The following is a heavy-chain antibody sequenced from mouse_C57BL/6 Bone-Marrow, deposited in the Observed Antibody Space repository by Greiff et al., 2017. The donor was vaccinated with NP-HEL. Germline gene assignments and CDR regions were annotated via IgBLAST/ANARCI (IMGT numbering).Heavy chain of an antibody. V-gene: IGHV8-8*01. CDR2: IWWDDDK. J-gene: IGHJ1*03. CDR1: GFSLSTFGMG. Sequence: QVTLKVSGPGILQPSQTLSLTCSFSGFSLSTFGMGVGWIRQPSGKGLEWLAHIWWDDDKYYNPALKSRLTISKDTSKNQVFLKIANVDTADTATYYCARMDYYGSSPHWYFDVWGTGTTVTVSS. CDR3: ARMDYYGSSPHWYFDV. D-gene: IGHD1-1*01.